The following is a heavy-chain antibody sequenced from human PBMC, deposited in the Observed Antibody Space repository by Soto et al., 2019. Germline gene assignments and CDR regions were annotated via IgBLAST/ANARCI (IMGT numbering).Heavy chain of an antibody. J-gene: IGHJ5*02. D-gene: IGHD5-18*01. CDR3: ARGIGAMAAKRTNWFDP. V-gene: IGHV4-31*03. CDR1: DGSISSGGYY. Sequence: SETLSLTCTVSDGSISSGGYYWSWISQHPGKGLEWIGYIYYSGSTYYNPSLKSRVTISVDTSKNQFSLKLSSVTAADTAVYYCARGIGAMAAKRTNWFDPWGQGTLVTVSS. CDR2: IYYSGST.